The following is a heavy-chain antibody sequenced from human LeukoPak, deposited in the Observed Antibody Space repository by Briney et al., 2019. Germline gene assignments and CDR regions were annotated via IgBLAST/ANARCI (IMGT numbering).Heavy chain of an antibody. CDR2: IYYSGST. V-gene: IGHV4-31*03. CDR1: GVSISSGGYY. CDR3: ARSGSRDHLKD. Sequence: SETLSLTCTVSGVSISSGGYYWSWIRQHPGKGLEWIGYIYYSGSTYYNPSLKSRVTISVDTSKNQFSLKLSSVTAADTAVYYCARSGSRDHLKDWGQGTLVTVSS. J-gene: IGHJ4*02. D-gene: IGHD1-14*01.